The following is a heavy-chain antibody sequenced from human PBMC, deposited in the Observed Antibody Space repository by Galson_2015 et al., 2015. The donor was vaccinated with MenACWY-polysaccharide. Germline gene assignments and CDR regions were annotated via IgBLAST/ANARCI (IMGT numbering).Heavy chain of an antibody. CDR1: GFTFSTCG. J-gene: IGHJ5*02. D-gene: IGHD2-2*01. CDR2: ISYDGSNK. Sequence: SLRLSCATSGFTFSTCGMHWVRQAPGKGLEWVAFISYDGSNKYYADSVKGRFTISRDNSKNTLYLQMNSLRVEDTAVFYCVKDKPANIVVVQGAFIGDWFDPWGQGTLVTVSS. V-gene: IGHV3-30*18. CDR3: VKDKPANIVVVQGAFIGDWFDP.